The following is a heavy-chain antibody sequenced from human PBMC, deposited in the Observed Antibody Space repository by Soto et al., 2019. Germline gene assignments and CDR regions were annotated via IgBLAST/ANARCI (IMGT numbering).Heavy chain of an antibody. Sequence: PGGSLRLSCAASGFTFSSYAMHWVRQAPGKGLEWVVVISYDGSNKYYADSVKGRFTISRDNSKNTLYLQMNSLRAEDTAVYYCARNPVAGTGGGYYYYGMDVWGQGTTVTVSS. D-gene: IGHD6-19*01. V-gene: IGHV3-30-3*01. CDR1: GFTFSSYA. CDR3: ARNPVAGTGGGYYYYGMDV. CDR2: ISYDGSNK. J-gene: IGHJ6*02.